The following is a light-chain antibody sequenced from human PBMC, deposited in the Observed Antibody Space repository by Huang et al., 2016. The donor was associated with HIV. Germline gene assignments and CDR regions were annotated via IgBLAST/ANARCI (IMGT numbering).Light chain of an antibody. Sequence: IQMTQSPTSLSASVGDRVYISCRTSQSVGTYLNWYQQKPGKAPKLLISSASTLHIGVPSRFSGGGSGTVFTLTIRGLQFDDFATYFCQQSYGALSSFGPGTRL. V-gene: IGKV1-39*01. CDR2: SAS. J-gene: IGKJ5*01. CDR1: QSVGTY. CDR3: QQSYGALSS.